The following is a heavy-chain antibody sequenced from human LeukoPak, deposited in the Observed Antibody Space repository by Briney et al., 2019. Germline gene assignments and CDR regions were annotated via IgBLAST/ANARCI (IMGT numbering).Heavy chain of an antibody. J-gene: IGHJ4*02. Sequence: PGGSLRLSCAAPGFTFSDYYMTWIRQAPGKGLEWLSYISVNSLLTDYADAVKGRFIISRDNAKNSLYLQMTGLRVEDTAVYYCARNSYSLAAAGKSDYWGQGTLVTVSS. CDR2: ISVNSLLT. CDR3: ARNSYSLAAAGKSDY. CDR1: GFTFSDYY. D-gene: IGHD6-13*01. V-gene: IGHV3-11*06.